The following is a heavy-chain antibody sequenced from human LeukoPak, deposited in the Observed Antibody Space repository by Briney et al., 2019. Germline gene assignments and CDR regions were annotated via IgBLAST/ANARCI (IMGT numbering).Heavy chain of an antibody. J-gene: IGHJ4*02. D-gene: IGHD2-15*01. CDR1: GFTFSSYS. Sequence: GGSLRLSCAASGFTFSSYSMNWVRQAPGKGLEWVSSFSSSSSYIYYADSVKGRFTISRDNAKNSLYLQMNSLRAEDTAVYYCARSSCSGGSCYRGAVDYWGQGTLVTVSS. V-gene: IGHV3-21*01. CDR3: ARSSCSGGSCYRGAVDY. CDR2: FSSSSSYI.